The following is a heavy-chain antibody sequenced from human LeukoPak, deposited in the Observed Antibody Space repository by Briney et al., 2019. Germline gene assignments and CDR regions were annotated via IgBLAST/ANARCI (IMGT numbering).Heavy chain of an antibody. J-gene: IGHJ4*02. V-gene: IGHV3-23*01. CDR1: GFTFSSYA. CDR3: AKGRYYGSGKWGYFEY. Sequence: GGSLRLSCAASGFTFSSYAMSWVGQAPGKGLEWVSGISGSGGSTYYADSVKGRLTISRDNSKNTLYLQMNSLRAEDTAVYYCAKGRYYGSGKWGYFEYWGQGTLVTVSS. CDR2: ISGSGGST. D-gene: IGHD3-10*01.